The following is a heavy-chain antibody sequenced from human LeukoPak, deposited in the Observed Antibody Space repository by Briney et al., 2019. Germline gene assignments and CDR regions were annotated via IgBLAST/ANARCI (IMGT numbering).Heavy chain of an antibody. CDR3: ARNYGGNGDY. CDR2: IYSGGST. Sequence: GGSLRLSCAASGFTVSSNYMSWVRQAPGKGLEWVSVIYSGGSTYYADSVKGRFTISRDNSKNTLHLQMNNLRVEDTAVYYCARNYGGNGDYWGQGTLVTVSS. V-gene: IGHV3-53*01. J-gene: IGHJ4*02. D-gene: IGHD4-23*01. CDR1: GFTVSSNY.